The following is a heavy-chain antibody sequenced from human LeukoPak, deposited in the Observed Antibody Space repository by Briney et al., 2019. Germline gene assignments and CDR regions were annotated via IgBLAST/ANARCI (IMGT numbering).Heavy chain of an antibody. CDR1: GDSISSSSYY. D-gene: IGHD2-2*02. Sequence: SETLTLTCTVSGDSISSSSYYWGWIRQPPGKGLEWIGSISYSGGSYYTPSLRSRVTISVDTSKNQFSLKLSSVTAADTAVYYCARDNIRGAFDIWGQGTMVTVSS. CDR3: ARDNIRGAFDI. V-gene: IGHV4-39*07. CDR2: ISYSGGS. J-gene: IGHJ3*02.